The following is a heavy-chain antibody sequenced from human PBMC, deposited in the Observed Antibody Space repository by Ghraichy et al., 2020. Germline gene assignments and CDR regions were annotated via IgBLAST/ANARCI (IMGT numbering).Heavy chain of an antibody. V-gene: IGHV3-23*01. D-gene: IGHD6-13*01. J-gene: IGHJ6*03. CDR3: VKKRGQLVQNYYMNV. Sequence: GGSLRLSCAVSGFDLSTFAMDWVRQAPGKGLEWVSFLSSSGRRAYYTDSVVVRFTISKDSAKNILYLQIRSLSVEDTAIYYCVKKRGQLVQNYYMNVWGKGTAVTVSS. CDR2: LSSSGRRA. CDR1: GFDLSTFA.